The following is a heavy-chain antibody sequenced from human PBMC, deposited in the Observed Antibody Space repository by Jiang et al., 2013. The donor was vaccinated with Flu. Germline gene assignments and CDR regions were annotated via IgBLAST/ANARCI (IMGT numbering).Heavy chain of an antibody. J-gene: IGHJ3*02. D-gene: IGHD3-10*01. CDR3: ARLWFGELFDAFDI. V-gene: IGHV1-18*01. Sequence: EVKKPGASVKVSCKASGYTFTTFGIHWVRQAPGQGLEWMGWINPYNGNTNYAQKLQGRVTMTTDTSTSTAYMELRSLRSDDTAVYYCARLWFGELFDAFDIWGQGTMVTVSS. CDR2: INPYNGNT. CDR1: GYTFTTFG.